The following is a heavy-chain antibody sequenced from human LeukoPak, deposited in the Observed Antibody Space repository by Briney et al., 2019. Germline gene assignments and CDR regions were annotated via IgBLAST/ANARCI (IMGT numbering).Heavy chain of an antibody. CDR3: ARASSGSYYDYYYYMDV. Sequence: ASVEVSCKASGYTFTSYDINWVRQATGQGLEWMGWMNPNSGNTGYAQKFQGRVTMTRNTSISTAYMELSSLRSEDTAVYYCARASSGSYYDYYYYMDVWGKGTTVTVSS. J-gene: IGHJ6*03. V-gene: IGHV1-8*01. CDR1: GYTFTSYD. CDR2: MNPNSGNT. D-gene: IGHD3-10*01.